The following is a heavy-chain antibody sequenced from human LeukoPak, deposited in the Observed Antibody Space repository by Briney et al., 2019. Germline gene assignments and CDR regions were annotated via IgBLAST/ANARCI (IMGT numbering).Heavy chain of an antibody. V-gene: IGHV3-11*01. D-gene: IGHD3-10*01. CDR1: GFTFSDYY. CDR3: ARDITYYYGSGSHYGMDV. Sequence: PGGSLRLSCAASGFTFSDYYMSWIRQAPGKGLEWGSYISSSGSTIYYADSVKGRFTISRDNAKNSLYLQMNSLRAEDTAVYYCARDITYYYGSGSHYGMDVWGQGTTVTVSS. J-gene: IGHJ6*02. CDR2: ISSSGSTI.